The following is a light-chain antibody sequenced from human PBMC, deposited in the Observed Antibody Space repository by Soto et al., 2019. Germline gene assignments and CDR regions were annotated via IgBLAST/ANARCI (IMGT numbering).Light chain of an antibody. V-gene: IGKV3-15*01. CDR2: DAS. CDR3: QHYLTWPLT. CDR1: QGVGST. Sequence: ELVLTQSPATLSVSPGERATLSCRASQGVGSTLAWYQQEPGRAPRLLIYDASTRATGIPARFSGAGSGTEFTLTISSLQPDDFAVYYCQHYLTWPLTFGGGTKVDIK. J-gene: IGKJ4*01.